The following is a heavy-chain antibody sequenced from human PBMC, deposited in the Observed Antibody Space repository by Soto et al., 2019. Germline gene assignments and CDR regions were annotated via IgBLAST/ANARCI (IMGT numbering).Heavy chain of an antibody. D-gene: IGHD5-18*01. CDR2: IIPIFGTA. V-gene: IGHV1-69*12. J-gene: IGHJ6*02. CDR3: ARDHLGSYGRYYYYGMDV. CDR1: GGTFSSYA. Sequence: QVQLVQSGAEVKKPGSSVKVSCKASGGTFSSYAISWVRQAPGQGLEWMGGIIPIFGTANYAQKFQGRVTITEDESTSTAYMEQSSLRSEDTAVYYCARDHLGSYGRYYYYGMDVWGQGTTVTVSS.